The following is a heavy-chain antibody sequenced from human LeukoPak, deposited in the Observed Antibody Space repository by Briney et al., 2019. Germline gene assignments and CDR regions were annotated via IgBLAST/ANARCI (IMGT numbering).Heavy chain of an antibody. D-gene: IGHD2-21*02. CDR3: AKDESGVVTAIPDY. Sequence: GGSLRLSCAASGFTFSSYAMSWVRQAPGKGLEWVSVISGSGGSTYYADSVKGRFTISRDNSKNTLYLQMNSLRAEDTAVYYCAKDESGVVTAIPDYWGQGTLVTVSS. CDR1: GFTFSSYA. V-gene: IGHV3-23*01. J-gene: IGHJ4*02. CDR2: ISGSGGST.